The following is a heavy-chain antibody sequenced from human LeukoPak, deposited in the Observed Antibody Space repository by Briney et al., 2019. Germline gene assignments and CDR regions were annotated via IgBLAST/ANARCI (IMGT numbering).Heavy chain of an antibody. Sequence: GGSLRLYCAASGFTFSSYSVNRVRQAPGKGLEWVSSISSSSSYIYYADSVKGRFTISRDNAKNSLYLQMNSLRAEDTAVYYCTKNTGGKYWGQGTLVTVSS. CDR2: ISSSSSYI. CDR1: GFTFSSYS. J-gene: IGHJ4*02. V-gene: IGHV3-21*01. CDR3: TKNTGGKY.